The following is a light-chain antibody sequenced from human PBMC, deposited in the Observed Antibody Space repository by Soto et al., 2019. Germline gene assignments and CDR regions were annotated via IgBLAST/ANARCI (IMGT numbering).Light chain of an antibody. V-gene: IGKV3-20*01. CDR3: QQYGSSPRIT. J-gene: IGKJ5*01. CDR2: GAS. CDR1: QSVGSTY. Sequence: EIVLTQSPGSLSLSPGERATLSCRASQSVGSTYLAWSQHKPGQAPRLLIYGASSRATGIPDRFSGSGSGTGFTLTISRLEPEDFAVYYCQQYGSSPRITFGQGTRLEIK.